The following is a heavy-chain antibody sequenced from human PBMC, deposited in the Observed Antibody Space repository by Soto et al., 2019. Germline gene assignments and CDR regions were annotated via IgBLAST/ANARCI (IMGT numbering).Heavy chain of an antibody. D-gene: IGHD3-16*01. J-gene: IGHJ6*03. CDR2: INHSGST. Sequence: SETLSLTCSVYGGSFSGYYWSWIRQPPGKGLEWIGEINHSGSTNYNPSLKSRVTISVDTSKNQFSLKLSSVTAADTAVYYCARGRGDRVPYYYYYYMAVWGKGTTVTVSS. CDR3: ARGRGDRVPYYYYYYMAV. V-gene: IGHV4-34*01. CDR1: GGSFSGYY.